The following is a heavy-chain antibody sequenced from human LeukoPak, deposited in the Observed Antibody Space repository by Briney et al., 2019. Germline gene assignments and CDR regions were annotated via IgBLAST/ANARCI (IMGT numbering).Heavy chain of an antibody. D-gene: IGHD6-19*01. CDR3: ARGGAPVAGTLFDY. CDR2: INHSGST. J-gene: IGHJ4*02. V-gene: IGHV4-34*01. Sequence: SETLPLTCAVYGGSFRGYYWSWIRQPPGKGLEWIGEINHSGSTNYNPSLKSRVTISVDTSKNQFALKLSSVTAADTAVYYCARGGAPVAGTLFDYWGQGTLVTVSS. CDR1: GGSFRGYY.